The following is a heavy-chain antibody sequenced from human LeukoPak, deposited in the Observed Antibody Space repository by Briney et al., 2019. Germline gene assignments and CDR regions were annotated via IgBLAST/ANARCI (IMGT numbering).Heavy chain of an antibody. CDR1: GGILSSYA. CDR3: ASGSGDFWSGFGDYYFDY. CDR2: IIPIFGTA. D-gene: IGHD3-3*01. J-gene: IGHJ4*02. V-gene: IGHV1-69*05. Sequence: SVKVSCKASGGILSSYAISWVRQAPGQGLEWMGGIIPIFGTANYAQKFQGRVTITTDESTSTAYMELSSLRSEDTAVYYCASGSGDFWSGFGDYYFDYWGQGTLVTVSS.